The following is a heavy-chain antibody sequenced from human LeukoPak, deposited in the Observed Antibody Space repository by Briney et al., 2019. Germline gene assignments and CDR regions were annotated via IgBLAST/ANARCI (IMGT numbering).Heavy chain of an antibody. D-gene: IGHD6-13*01. CDR3: APELRRKAGYSSSWYVG. Sequence: PGGSLRLSCAASGFTFSSYAMSWVRQAPGKGLEWVSAISGSGGSTYYADSVKGRFTISRDNSKNTLYLQMNSLRAEDTAVYYCAPELRRKAGYSSSWYVGWGQGTLVTVSS. V-gene: IGHV3-23*01. CDR2: ISGSGGST. J-gene: IGHJ4*02. CDR1: GFTFSSYA.